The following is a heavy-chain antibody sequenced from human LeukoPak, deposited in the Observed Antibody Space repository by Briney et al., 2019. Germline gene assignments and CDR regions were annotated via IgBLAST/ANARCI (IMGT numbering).Heavy chain of an antibody. CDR3: ARGSPLLWFGEFSSGFDY. V-gene: IGHV4-59*08. CDR2: IYYSGST. D-gene: IGHD3-10*01. CDR1: GGSISSYY. J-gene: IGHJ4*02. Sequence: SETLSLTCTVSGGSISSYYWSWIRQPSGKGLEWIGYIYYSGSTNYNPSLKSRVTISVDTSKNQFSLKLSSVTAADTAVYYCARGSPLLWFGEFSSGFDYWGQGTLVTVSS.